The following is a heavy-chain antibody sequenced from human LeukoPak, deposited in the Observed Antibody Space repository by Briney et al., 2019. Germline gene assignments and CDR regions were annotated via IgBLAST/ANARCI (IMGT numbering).Heavy chain of an antibody. CDR1: GFTFSSYS. CDR2: ISSSSSHR. J-gene: IGHJ4*02. V-gene: IGHV3-21*01. Sequence: PGGSLRLSCAASGFTFSSYSMNWVRQAPGKGLEWVSSISSSSSHRFYADSVKGRFTISRDNTKNSLYLQMNSLRAEDTAVYYCAREDDMEQFVDWGQGTLVTVSS. D-gene: IGHD6-6*01. CDR3: AREDDMEQFVD.